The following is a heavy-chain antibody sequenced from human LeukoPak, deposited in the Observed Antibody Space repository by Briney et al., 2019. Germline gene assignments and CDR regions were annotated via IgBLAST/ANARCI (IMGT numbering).Heavy chain of an antibody. Sequence: GGSLRLSCAASGFTFSGYAMHWVRQAPGKGLECVAVISYDGSNKYYADSVKGRFTISRDNSKNTLYLQMNSLRAEDTAVYYCVRGYGVPPLCYYWGEGTLVALTP. CDR3: VRGYGVPPLCYY. CDR1: GFTFSGYA. D-gene: IGHD3-10*02. CDR2: ISYDGSNK. V-gene: IGHV3-30*07. J-gene: IGHJ4*02.